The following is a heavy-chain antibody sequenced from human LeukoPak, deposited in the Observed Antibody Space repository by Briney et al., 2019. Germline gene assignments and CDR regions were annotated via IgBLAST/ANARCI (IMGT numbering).Heavy chain of an antibody. CDR1: GFTFSSYA. CDR3: AKDFTSNSLNWFDP. J-gene: IGHJ5*02. CDR2: ISGSGRST. Sequence: GGSLRLSCAASGFTFSSYAMSWVRQAPGKGLEWVSGISGSGRSTYYADSVKGRFTILRDNSKNTLYLQINSLRAEDTALYYCAKDFTSNSLNWFDPWGQGTLVTVSS. V-gene: IGHV3-23*01. D-gene: IGHD3-16*01.